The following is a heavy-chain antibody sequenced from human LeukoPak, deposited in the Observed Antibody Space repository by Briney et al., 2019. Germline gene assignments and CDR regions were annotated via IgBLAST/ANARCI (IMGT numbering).Heavy chain of an antibody. CDR1: GYTFTGYY. Sequence: GASVKVSCKASGYTFTGYYMHWVRQAPGQGLEWMGWISAYNGNTNYAQKLQGRVTMTTDTSTSTAYMELRSLRSDDTAVYYCARILYSSGWPYFDYWGQGTLVTVSS. CDR2: ISAYNGNT. V-gene: IGHV1-18*04. D-gene: IGHD6-19*01. CDR3: ARILYSSGWPYFDY. J-gene: IGHJ4*02.